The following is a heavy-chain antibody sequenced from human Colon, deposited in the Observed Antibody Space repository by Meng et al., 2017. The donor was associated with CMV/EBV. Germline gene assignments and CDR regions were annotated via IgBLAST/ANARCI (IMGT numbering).Heavy chain of an antibody. V-gene: IGHV3-7*02. CDR3: TGGGY. J-gene: IGHJ4*02. D-gene: IGHD3-16*01. CDR2: VKPDGSDK. CDR1: GFSFSSSW. Sequence: RVGAGGGLVQPGGSLRLSLAASGFSFSSSWMFWVRQAPARGLEWTANVKPDGSDKFYVDSVKGRFTISRDNAKNSLYLQMNSLRVEDTAVYYCTGGGYWGQGILVTVSS.